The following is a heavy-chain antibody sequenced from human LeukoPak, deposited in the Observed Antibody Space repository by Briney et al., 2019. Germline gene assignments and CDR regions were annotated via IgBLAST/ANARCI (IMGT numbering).Heavy chain of an antibody. Sequence: GGSLRLSCADSGFTFSGYRMHWVRQAPGKGLVWVSCIESDGSTTRYADSVKGRFTISRDNAKNTLYLQMNSLRVEDTAVYYCTRDTDGLHYWGQGTLVTVSS. CDR2: IESDGSTT. CDR1: GFTFSGYR. V-gene: IGHV3-74*01. J-gene: IGHJ4*02. CDR3: TRDTDGLHY.